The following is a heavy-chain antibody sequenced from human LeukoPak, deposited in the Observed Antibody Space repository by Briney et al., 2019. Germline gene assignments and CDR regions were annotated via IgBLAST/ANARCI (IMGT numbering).Heavy chain of an antibody. V-gene: IGHV4-59*01. CDR3: ARSAQRREVVVRGFDY. Sequence: SETLSLTCTVSRGSISSYFWSWIRQTPGKGLEGMGYIYYRGSTNYNPSIKSRVTISVDTSKNQFTLNLSSVTAADSAVYYCARSAQRREVVVRGFDYWGQGTLVTVSS. D-gene: IGHD2-21*01. CDR1: RGSISSYF. J-gene: IGHJ4*02. CDR2: IYYRGST.